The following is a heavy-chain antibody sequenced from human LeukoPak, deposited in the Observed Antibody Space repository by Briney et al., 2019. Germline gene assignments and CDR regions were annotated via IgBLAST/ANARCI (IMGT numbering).Heavy chain of an antibody. CDR3: ARVKNYAFDI. V-gene: IGHV1-2*04. CDR1: GYTFTSYG. J-gene: IGHJ3*02. Sequence: ASVKVSCKASGYTFTSYGISWVRQAPGQGLEWMGWINPNSGGTNYAQKFQGWVTMTRDTSISTAYMELSRLRSDDTAVYCCARVKNYAFDIWGQGTMVTVSS. CDR2: INPNSGGT. D-gene: IGHD5-24*01.